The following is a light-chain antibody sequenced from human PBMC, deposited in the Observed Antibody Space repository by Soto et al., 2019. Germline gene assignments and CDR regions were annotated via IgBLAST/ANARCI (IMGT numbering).Light chain of an antibody. Sequence: QSALTQPPSASGSPGQSVTISCTGTSSDVGAFNYVSWYQQYPGEAPKLIIYEVTKRPSGVPDRFSGSKSGTSASLAITGLQAEDEGDYYCQSYDSTLSARYVFGTGTKLTVL. CDR2: EVT. J-gene: IGLJ1*01. CDR1: SSDVGAFNY. CDR3: QSYDSTLSARYV. V-gene: IGLV2-8*01.